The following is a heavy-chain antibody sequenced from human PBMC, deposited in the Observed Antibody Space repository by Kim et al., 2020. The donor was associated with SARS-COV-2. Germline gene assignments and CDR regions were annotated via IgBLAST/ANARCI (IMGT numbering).Heavy chain of an antibody. CDR3: AREGSGVDTAMVGAFDI. J-gene: IGHJ3*02. Sequence: FQGRVTITADESTSTAYMELSSLRSEDTAVYYCAREGSGVDTAMVGAFDIWGQGTMVTVSS. D-gene: IGHD5-18*01. V-gene: IGHV1-69*01.